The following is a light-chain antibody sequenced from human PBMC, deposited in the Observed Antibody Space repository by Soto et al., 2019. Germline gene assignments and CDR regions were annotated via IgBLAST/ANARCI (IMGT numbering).Light chain of an antibody. V-gene: IGKV1-6*02. CDR1: QGIGND. Sequence: AIQMAQSPSSLSASVGDRVTITCRASQGIGNDVGWYQQKPGQAPKLLIYAAATLQSGVPSRFSGSRSGTDFILTISRLPPEDFATYYCLQDHNYPITFGGGTKVDIK. CDR2: AAA. J-gene: IGKJ4*01. CDR3: LQDHNYPIT.